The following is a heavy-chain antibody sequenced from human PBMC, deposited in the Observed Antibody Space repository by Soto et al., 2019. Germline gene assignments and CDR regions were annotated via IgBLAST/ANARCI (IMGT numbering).Heavy chain of an antibody. CDR2: INSSGGST. V-gene: IGHV3-23*01. Sequence: EVQLLESGGGLVRPGGSLRLSCAASGITLSSYAVTWLRQAPGKGLEWVGGINSSGGSTSYAVAVKDRSTISRHNSKRTVSLLMNSLKYEATAIYYCANSFFPEAPLDYWGRGTLVTVSS. J-gene: IGHJ4*02. CDR3: ANSFFPEAPLDY. D-gene: IGHD3-3*02. CDR1: GITLSSYA.